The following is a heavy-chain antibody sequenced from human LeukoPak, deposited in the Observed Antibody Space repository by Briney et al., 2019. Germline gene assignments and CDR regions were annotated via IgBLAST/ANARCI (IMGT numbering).Heavy chain of an antibody. CDR2: ISGSGGTT. D-gene: IGHD1-26*01. CDR3: VREVGAPGSFQH. J-gene: IGHJ1*01. CDR1: GFTFSSHA. V-gene: IGHV3-23*01. Sequence: GGSLRLSCAASGFTFSSHAMNWIRQAPGKGLEWVSGISGSGGTTSYADSVKGRFSISRDNSKNTLYLQMNSLRAEDTAVYHCVREVGAPGSFQHWGQGTLVTVSS.